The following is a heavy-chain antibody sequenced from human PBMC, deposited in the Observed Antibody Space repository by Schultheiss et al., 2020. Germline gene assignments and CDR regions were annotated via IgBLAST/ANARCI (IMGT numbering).Heavy chain of an antibody. Sequence: GGSLRLSCAASGFTFSSYEMNWVRQAPGKGLEWVSYISSSGSTIYYADSVKGRFTISRDNAKNSLYLQMNSLRAEDTAVYYCARRPDYGDYGNWFDPWGQGTLVTVSS. J-gene: IGHJ5*02. CDR2: ISSSGSTI. CDR3: ARRPDYGDYGNWFDP. V-gene: IGHV3-48*03. D-gene: IGHD4-17*01. CDR1: GFTFSSYE.